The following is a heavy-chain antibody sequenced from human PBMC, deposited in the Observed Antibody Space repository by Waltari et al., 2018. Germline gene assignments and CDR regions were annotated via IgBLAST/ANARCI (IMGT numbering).Heavy chain of an antibody. V-gene: IGHV3-74*01. J-gene: IGHJ4*02. CDR1: GFTFSSYW. D-gene: IGHD2-21*02. CDR3: ARDPGVTAIHFDY. Sequence: EVQLVESGGGLVQPGGSLRLSCAASGFTFSSYWMHWVRQAPGKGLVWVSRINSDGISTTYADSVSYADSVKGRFTISRDNAKNTLYLQMDSLRAEDTAVYFCARDPGVTAIHFDYWGQGTL. CDR2: INSDGIST.